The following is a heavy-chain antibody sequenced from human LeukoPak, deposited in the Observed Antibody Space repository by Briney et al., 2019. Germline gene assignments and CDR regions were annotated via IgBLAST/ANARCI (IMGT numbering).Heavy chain of an antibody. CDR2: IIPIFGTA. Sequence: SVKVSCKASGGTFSSYAISWVRQAPGQGLEWMGEIIPIFGTANYAQKFQGRVTITADESTSTAYMELSSLRSEDTAVYYCAGEGDGYQYYFDYWGQGTLVTVSS. V-gene: IGHV1-69*01. D-gene: IGHD5-24*01. J-gene: IGHJ4*02. CDR1: GGTFSSYA. CDR3: AGEGDGYQYYFDY.